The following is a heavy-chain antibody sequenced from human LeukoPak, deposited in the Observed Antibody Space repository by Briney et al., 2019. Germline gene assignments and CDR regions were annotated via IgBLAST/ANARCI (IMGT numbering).Heavy chain of an antibody. Sequence: GRSLRLSCAASGFTFSRYGMHWVRQAPGKGLEWVAVLSFDESNTYYADSVKGRFTISRDNARNSLYLQMDNLRAEDTGVYYCARDFYDGFALDYWGQGTLVTVSS. V-gene: IGHV3-30*03. CDR3: ARDFYDGFALDY. CDR2: LSFDESNT. J-gene: IGHJ4*02. D-gene: IGHD2/OR15-2a*01. CDR1: GFTFSRYG.